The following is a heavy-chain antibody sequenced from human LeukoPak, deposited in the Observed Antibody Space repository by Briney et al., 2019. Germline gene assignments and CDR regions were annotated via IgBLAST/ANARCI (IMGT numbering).Heavy chain of an antibody. D-gene: IGHD3-10*01. CDR2: IYYSGST. J-gene: IGHJ5*02. Sequence: SETLSLTCTVSGGSISSYYWSWIRQPPGKGLEWIGYIYYSGSTNYNPSLKSRVTISVDTSKNQFSLKLSSVTAADTAVYYCATGSGSYSNWFGPWGQRTLVTVSS. CDR1: GGSISSYY. V-gene: IGHV4-59*01. CDR3: ATGSGSYSNWFGP.